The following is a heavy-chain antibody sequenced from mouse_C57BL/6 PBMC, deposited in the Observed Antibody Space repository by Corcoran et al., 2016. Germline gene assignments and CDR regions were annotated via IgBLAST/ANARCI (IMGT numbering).Heavy chain of an antibody. CDR2: ILPGRGST. CDR1: GYTFTGYW. J-gene: IGHJ2*01. Sequence: QVQLQQSGAELMKPGASVKLSCKATGYTFTGYWIEWVKQRPGHGLEWIGEILPGRGSTNYNEKFKGKATLTADTSSNTAYMQLSSLTTEDSAIYYWARRDDGYFYFDYWGQGTTLTVSS. V-gene: IGHV1-9*01. D-gene: IGHD2-3*01. CDR3: ARRDDGYFYFDY.